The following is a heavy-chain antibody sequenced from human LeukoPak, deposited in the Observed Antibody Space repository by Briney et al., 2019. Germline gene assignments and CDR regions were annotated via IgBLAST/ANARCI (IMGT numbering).Heavy chain of an antibody. Sequence: SETLSLTCTVSGASISSYYWSWVRQPAGEGLEWIGRIYTSGSTNYKPSLKSRVTMSVDTSKNQFSLKLTSVTAADTAVYYCAKDRSLYNTSPGGFDYWGQGTLVTVSS. CDR2: IYTSGST. D-gene: IGHD3-10*01. J-gene: IGHJ4*02. CDR1: GASISSYY. CDR3: AKDRSLYNTSPGGFDY. V-gene: IGHV4-4*07.